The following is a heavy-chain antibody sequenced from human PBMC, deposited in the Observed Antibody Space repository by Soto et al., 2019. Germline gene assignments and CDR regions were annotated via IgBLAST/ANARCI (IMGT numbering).Heavy chain of an antibody. CDR3: AKDINYGDYPYYYGMDV. CDR1: GFTFSSYG. CDR2: ISYDGSNK. J-gene: IGHJ6*02. V-gene: IGHV3-30*18. D-gene: IGHD4-17*01. Sequence: GGSLRLSCAASGFTFSSYGMHWVRQAPGKGLEWVAVISYDGSNKYYADSVKGRFTISRDNSKNTLYLQMNSLRAEDTAVYYCAKDINYGDYPYYYGMDVWGQGTTVTVSS.